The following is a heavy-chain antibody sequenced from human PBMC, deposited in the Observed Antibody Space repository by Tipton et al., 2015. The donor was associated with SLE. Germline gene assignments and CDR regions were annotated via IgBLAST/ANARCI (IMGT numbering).Heavy chain of an antibody. D-gene: IGHD3-10*01. CDR1: GGSISSGSYY. CDR2: LYTSGST. CDR3: ARDLGVYGDY. V-gene: IGHV4-61*02. J-gene: IGHJ4*02. Sequence: TLSLTCTVSGGSISSGSYYWTWIRQPAGKGLEWIGRLYTSGSTNYNPSLKSRVTISVDTSKNQFSLKLSSVTAADTAVYYCARDLGVYGDYWGQGTLVTVSS.